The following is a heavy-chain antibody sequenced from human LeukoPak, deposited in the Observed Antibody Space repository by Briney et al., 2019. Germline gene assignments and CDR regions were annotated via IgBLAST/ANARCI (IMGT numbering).Heavy chain of an antibody. J-gene: IGHJ6*02. CDR2: IYYSGSA. CDR3: ARHVFVPVAGSDDYYYYGMDV. V-gene: IGHV4-61*05. Sequence: SETLSLTCTVSGGSISSSSYYWGWIRQPPGKGLEWIGYIYYSGSANYNPSLKSRVTISVDTSKNQFSLKLSSVTAADTAVYYCARHVFVPVAGSDDYYYYGMDVWGQGTTVTVSS. CDR1: GGSISSSSYY. D-gene: IGHD6-19*01.